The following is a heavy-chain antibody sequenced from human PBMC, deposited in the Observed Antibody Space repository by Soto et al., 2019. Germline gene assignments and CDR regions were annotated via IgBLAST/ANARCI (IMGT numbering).Heavy chain of an antibody. J-gene: IGHJ6*02. CDR1: GFTFSSYG. Sequence: SLRLSCAASGFTFSSYGMHWVRQAPGKGLEWVAVIWYDGSNKYYADSVKGRFTISRDNSKNTLYLQMNSLRAEDTAVYYCARDLRPYYDFWSGYRAYYGMDVWGQGTTVTVSS. V-gene: IGHV3-33*01. CDR2: IWYDGSNK. D-gene: IGHD3-3*01. CDR3: ARDLRPYYDFWSGYRAYYGMDV.